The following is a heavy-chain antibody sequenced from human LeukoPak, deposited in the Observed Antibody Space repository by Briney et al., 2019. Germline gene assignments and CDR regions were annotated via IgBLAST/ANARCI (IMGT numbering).Heavy chain of an antibody. J-gene: IGHJ4*02. V-gene: IGHV3-7*01. CDR3: VRSLERFGTRDY. CDR1: EFIFGAYW. D-gene: IGHD3-3*01. Sequence: GGTLRLYCAASEFIFGAYWMTWIRQATRKGLAWVANIKQDGSEKNYMDSVKGRFTISRDNAKKSLSLQMNSLTAEDTALYYCVRSLERFGTRDYWGQGTLVTVSS. CDR2: IKQDGSEK.